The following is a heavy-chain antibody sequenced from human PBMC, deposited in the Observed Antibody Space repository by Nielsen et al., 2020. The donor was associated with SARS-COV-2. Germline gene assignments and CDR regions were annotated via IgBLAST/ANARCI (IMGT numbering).Heavy chain of an antibody. CDR3: ARDPGMTTVTTYYYYYGMDV. V-gene: IGHV4-4*02. Sequence: SETLSLTCAVSGGSISSSNWWSWVRQPPGKGLEWIGEIYHSGSTNYNPSLKSRVTISVDKSKNQFSLKLSSVTAADTAVYYCARDPGMTTVTTYYYYYGMDVWGQGTTVTVSS. J-gene: IGHJ6*02. CDR2: IYHSGST. CDR1: GGSISSSNW. D-gene: IGHD4-17*01.